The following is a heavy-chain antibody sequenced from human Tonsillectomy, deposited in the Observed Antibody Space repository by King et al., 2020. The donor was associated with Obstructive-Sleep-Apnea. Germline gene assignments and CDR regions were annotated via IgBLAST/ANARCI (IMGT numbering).Heavy chain of an antibody. CDR1: GDSISSNSY. D-gene: IGHD5-18*01. CDR2: IYYSGST. CDR3: ARADRDIAMGVFDY. Sequence: LQLQESGPGLVKPSETLSLTCTVSGDSISSNSYWAWIRQPPGKGLEWIGHIYYSGSTYYNPSLKRRVTISVDTSKNQFSLELNSVTAADTAVYYCARADRDIAMGVFDYWGQGTLVTVSS. V-gene: IGHV4-39*07. J-gene: IGHJ4*02.